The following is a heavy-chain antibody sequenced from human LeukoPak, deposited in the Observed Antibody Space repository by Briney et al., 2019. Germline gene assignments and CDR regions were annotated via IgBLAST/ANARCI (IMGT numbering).Heavy chain of an antibody. V-gene: IGHV3-21*01. Sequence: GGSLRLSCAASGFTFSSYSMNWVRQAPGKGLEWVSSISSSSSYIYYADSVKGRFTISRDNAKNSLYLQMNSLRAKDTAVYYCARAGSSSFLTDYWGQGTLVTVSS. CDR1: GFTFSSYS. CDR2: ISSSSSYI. J-gene: IGHJ4*02. CDR3: ARAGSSSFLTDY. D-gene: IGHD6-6*01.